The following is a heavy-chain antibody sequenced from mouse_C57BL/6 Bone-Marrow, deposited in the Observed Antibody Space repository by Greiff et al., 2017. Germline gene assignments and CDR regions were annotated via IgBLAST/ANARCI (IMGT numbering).Heavy chain of an antibody. CDR2: SWWDDDT. J-gene: IGHJ1*03. V-gene: IGHV8-8*01. Sequence: QVTLKVSGPGILQPSQTLSLTCSFSGFSLRTFGMGVGWICQPSGKGLEWLAHSWWDDDTYSNPALKSRLTISKDTSKNQVFLKIANVNTADTATYYWARIPFWYFDVWGTGTTGTVSS. CDR3: ARIPFWYFDV. CDR1: GFSLRTFGMG.